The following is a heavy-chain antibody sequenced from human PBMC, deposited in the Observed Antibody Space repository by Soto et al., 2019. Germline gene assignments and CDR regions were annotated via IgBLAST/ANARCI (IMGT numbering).Heavy chain of an antibody. D-gene: IGHD2-15*01. Sequence: PSETLSLTCTVSRGSISSGGFYWSWIHQSPGKGLEWIGFIYANGNSYYNPSLKSRANISLDTSKNKFSLKISSVTVADTAVYYCARDGRTSGHYLDYWGQGTPVTVSS. V-gene: IGHV4-31*03. CDR1: RGSISSGGFY. CDR2: IYANGNS. J-gene: IGHJ4*02. CDR3: ARDGRTSGHYLDY.